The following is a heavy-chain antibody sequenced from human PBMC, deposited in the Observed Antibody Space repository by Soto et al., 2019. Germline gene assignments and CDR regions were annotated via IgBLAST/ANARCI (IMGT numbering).Heavy chain of an antibody. Sequence: QVQLVESGGGLVQPGGSLRLSCAASGFTFSDYYMSWIRQAPGKGLEWVSYISSSGSTIYYADSVKGRFTISRDNAKNSLYLQMNSLRAEDTAVYYCARDLEFIAAAGKQGGFDPWGQGTLVTVSS. CDR2: ISSSGSTI. V-gene: IGHV3-11*01. CDR3: ARDLEFIAAAGKQGGFDP. CDR1: GFTFSDYY. J-gene: IGHJ5*02. D-gene: IGHD6-13*01.